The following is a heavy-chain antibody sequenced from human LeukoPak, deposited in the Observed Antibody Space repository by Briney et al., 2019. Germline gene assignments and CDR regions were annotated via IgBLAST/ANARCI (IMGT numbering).Heavy chain of an antibody. CDR2: ISWNSGSR. D-gene: IGHD3-22*01. CDR3: AKDMSNYYDSRGYLDH. V-gene: IGHV3-9*01. CDR1: GFTFDDYA. J-gene: IGHJ4*02. Sequence: GGSLRLSCAASGFTFDDYAMHWVRQAPGKGLEWVSGISWNSGSRGYADSVKGRFTISRDNAKNSLYLQMNSLRAEDTALYYCAKDMSNYYDSRGYLDHWGQGTLVTVSS.